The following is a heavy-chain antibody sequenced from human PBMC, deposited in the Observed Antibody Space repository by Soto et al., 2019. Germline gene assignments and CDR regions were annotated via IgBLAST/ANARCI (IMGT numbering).Heavy chain of an antibody. D-gene: IGHD3-10*01. CDR2: IGASDGST. Sequence: GGSLRLSCAASGFTFSSYAMSWVRQAPGKGLECVSGIGASDGSTYYADSVKGRFTISRDNSKNTLYLQMNSLRSDDTAVYYCARASMVRGKYFDYWGQGTLVTVSS. V-gene: IGHV3-23*01. J-gene: IGHJ4*02. CDR3: ARASMVRGKYFDY. CDR1: GFTFSSYA.